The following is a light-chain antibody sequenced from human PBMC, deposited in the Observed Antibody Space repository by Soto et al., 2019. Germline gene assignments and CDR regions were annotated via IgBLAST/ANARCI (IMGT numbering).Light chain of an antibody. Sequence: DIVMTQSPLSLPVTPGEPASISCRSSQSLLHSNGYNYLDWYLQKPGQSPQLLIYLGSNRASGVPDRFSGSGSGTDFTLKISRVEAEDVGVYYCMQALIPCNTFGQGTKLEIK. J-gene: IGKJ2*01. CDR2: LGS. V-gene: IGKV2-28*01. CDR3: MQALIPCNT. CDR1: QSLLHSNGYNY.